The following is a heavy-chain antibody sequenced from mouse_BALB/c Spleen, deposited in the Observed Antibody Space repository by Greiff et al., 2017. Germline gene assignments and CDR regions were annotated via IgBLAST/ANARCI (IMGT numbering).Heavy chain of an antibody. CDR1: GYTFTDYN. Sequence: VQLQQSGPGLVKPGASVKIPCKASGYTFTDYNMSWVKQSHGKSLEWIGDINPNNGGTIYNQKFKGKTTVTVDKSSSTAYMELRSLTTEDTEVYYCAREGNGYSIDYWGQGTLVTVSA. CDR2: INPNNGGT. CDR3: AREGNGYSIDY. D-gene: IGHD2-3*01. J-gene: IGHJ3*01. V-gene: IGHV1-18*01.